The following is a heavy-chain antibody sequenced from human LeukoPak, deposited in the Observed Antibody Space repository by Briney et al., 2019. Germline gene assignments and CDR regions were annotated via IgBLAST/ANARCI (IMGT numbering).Heavy chain of an antibody. CDR3: AREDGYFLSY. V-gene: IGHV4-61*02. CDR2: IYTSGST. CDR1: GGSISSGSYY. Sequence: SQTLSLTCTVSGGSISSGSYYWSWIRQPAGKGLEWIGRIYTSGSTNYNPSLKSRVTISVDTSKNQFSLKLSSVTAADTAVYYCAREDGYFLSYWGQGTLVTVSS. J-gene: IGHJ4*02. D-gene: IGHD5-24*01.